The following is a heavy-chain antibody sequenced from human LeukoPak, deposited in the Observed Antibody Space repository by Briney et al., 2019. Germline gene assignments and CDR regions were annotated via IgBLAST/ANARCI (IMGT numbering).Heavy chain of an antibody. V-gene: IGHV1-18*01. Sequence: ASVKVSCTASGYTFTSYGINWVRQAPGQGLEWMGWISAYNGNTNYAQKFQGRVIMTTDTLTSTAYMELMSLRSDDTAVYYCARFLIGGGSPHYFDYWGQGTLVTVSS. CDR1: GYTFTSYG. D-gene: IGHD2-15*01. CDR2: ISAYNGNT. CDR3: ARFLIGGGSPHYFDY. J-gene: IGHJ4*02.